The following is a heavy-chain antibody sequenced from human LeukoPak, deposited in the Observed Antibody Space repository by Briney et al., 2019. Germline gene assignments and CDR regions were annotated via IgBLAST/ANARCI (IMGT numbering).Heavy chain of an antibody. CDR3: ARGRGYSYGYSSDS. D-gene: IGHD5-18*01. Sequence: PSETLSLTCTVSGGSFSSGGYYWSWLRQPPGKGLEWIGSVHYSGSTNYNPSLRSRVTISVDTSKTQISLRLSSVTAADTAVYYCARGRGYSYGYSSDSWGQGTLVTVSS. J-gene: IGHJ4*02. V-gene: IGHV4-61*08. CDR1: GGSFSSGGYY. CDR2: VHYSGST.